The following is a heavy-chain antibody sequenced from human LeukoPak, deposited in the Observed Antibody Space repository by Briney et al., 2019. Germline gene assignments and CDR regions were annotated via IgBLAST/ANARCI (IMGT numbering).Heavy chain of an antibody. CDR1: GGSFSGYY. J-gene: IGHJ3*02. D-gene: IGHD3-10*01. CDR3: ARGPRVITFDI. Sequence: PSETLSLTCAVYGGSFSGYYWSWIRQPPGKGLEWIGEINHSGSTNYNPSLKSRVTISVDTSKNQFSLKLSSVTAADTAVYYCARGPRVITFDIWGQGTMVTVSS. CDR2: INHSGST. V-gene: IGHV4-34*01.